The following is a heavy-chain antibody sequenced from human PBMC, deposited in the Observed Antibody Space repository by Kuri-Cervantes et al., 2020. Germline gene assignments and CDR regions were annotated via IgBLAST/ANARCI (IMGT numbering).Heavy chain of an antibody. CDR2: ISWNSGSI. D-gene: IGHD3-10*01. J-gene: IGHJ6*02. Sequence: GGSLRLSCAASGFTFDDYAMHWVRQAPGKGLEWVSGISWNSGSIGYADSVKGRFTISRDNAKNSLYLQMNSLRAEDTAVYYCARAGTMVRTRMDVWGQGTTVTVSS. CDR1: GFTFDDYA. CDR3: ARAGTMVRTRMDV. V-gene: IGHV3-9*01.